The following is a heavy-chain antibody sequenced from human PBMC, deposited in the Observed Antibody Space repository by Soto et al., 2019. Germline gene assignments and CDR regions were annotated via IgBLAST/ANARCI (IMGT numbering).Heavy chain of an antibody. J-gene: IGHJ6*03. CDR1: GYTFTSYG. V-gene: IGHV1-18*01. D-gene: IGHD2-15*01. CDR2: ISAYNGNT. CDR3: ARVSGGSLPRYYYYYYMDV. Sequence: ASVKVSCKASGYTFTSYGISWVRQAPGQGLEWMGWISAYNGNTNYAQKLQGRVTMTTDTSTSTAYMELRSLRSDDTAVYYCARVSGGSLPRYYYYYYMDVWGKGTTVTVSS.